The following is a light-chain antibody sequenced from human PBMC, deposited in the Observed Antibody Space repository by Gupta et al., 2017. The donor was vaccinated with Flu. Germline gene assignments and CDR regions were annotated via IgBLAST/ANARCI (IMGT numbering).Light chain of an antibody. CDR2: DAF. CDR3: QQLNSYPRT. Sequence: VDRVSITCRANKDISNYLAWYQQKPGKAPKLLIYDAFTLVSGVPARFSGSGSWSDFTLTISSLQTEDFGTYYCQQLNSYPRTFGQGTKVEIK. J-gene: IGKJ1*01. V-gene: IGKV1-9*01. CDR1: KDISNY.